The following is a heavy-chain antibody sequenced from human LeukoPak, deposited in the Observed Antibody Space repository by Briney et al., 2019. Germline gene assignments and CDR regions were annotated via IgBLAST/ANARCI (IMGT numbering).Heavy chain of an antibody. D-gene: IGHD2-15*01. Sequence: GGSLEFSCAAPGFTFISYGLHWVRKAPGKGLLRVSRINSDGSSTNYADSVKGRFTISRDNAKNTLYLQMNSLRAEDTSVYYCARDTPVKGVDYWGRGTLVTVSS. CDR3: ARDTPVKGVDY. CDR1: GFTFISYG. V-gene: IGHV3-74*01. CDR2: INSDGSST. J-gene: IGHJ4*02.